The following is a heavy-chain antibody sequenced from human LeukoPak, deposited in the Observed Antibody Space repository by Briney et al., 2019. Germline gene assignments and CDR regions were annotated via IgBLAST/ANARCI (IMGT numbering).Heavy chain of an antibody. CDR2: INHSGST. V-gene: IGHV4-34*01. Sequence: SETLSLTCDVYGGSFSGYYWSWIRQPPGRGLEWIGEINHSGSTNYNPSLKSRVTISVDTSKNQFSLKLSSVTAADTAVYYCARGGLDWGQGTLVTVSS. D-gene: IGHD3/OR15-3a*01. CDR3: ARGGLD. CDR1: GGSFSGYY. J-gene: IGHJ4*02.